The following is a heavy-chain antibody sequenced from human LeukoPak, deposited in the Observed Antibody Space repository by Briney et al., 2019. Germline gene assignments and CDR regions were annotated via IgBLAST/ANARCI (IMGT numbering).Heavy chain of an antibody. Sequence: GESLKISCKGSGDTFNNDWIAWVRQMPGKGVEWMGIVYPDASKTKYNPSFQGQVTISADKSTTTAYLQWSSLRASDTAIYYCARQMGGTTSVNWFDPWGQGTLVTVSS. CDR3: ARQMGGTTSVNWFDP. CDR2: VYPDASKT. D-gene: IGHD1-1*01. CDR1: GDTFNNDW. J-gene: IGHJ5*02. V-gene: IGHV5-51*01.